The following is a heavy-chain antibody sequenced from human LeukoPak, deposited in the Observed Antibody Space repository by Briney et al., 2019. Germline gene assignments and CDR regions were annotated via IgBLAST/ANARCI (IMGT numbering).Heavy chain of an antibody. D-gene: IGHD3-10*01. Sequence: GGSLRLSCAASGFTFSSYWMSWVRQAPGKGLEWVAKIKQDGSEKYYVDSVKGRFTISRDNAKNSLYLQMNSLRAEDTAVFYCARAREGSAGYFDYWGQGTLVTVSS. CDR2: IKQDGSEK. CDR1: GFTFSSYW. CDR3: ARAREGSAGYFDY. J-gene: IGHJ4*02. V-gene: IGHV3-7*01.